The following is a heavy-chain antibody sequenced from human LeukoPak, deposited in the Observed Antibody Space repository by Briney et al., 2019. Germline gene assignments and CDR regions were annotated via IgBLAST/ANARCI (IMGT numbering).Heavy chain of an antibody. CDR2: ISGCGDVT. Sequence: PGGSLRLSCAASGFTFSSYTMNWVRQAPGKGLEWVSAISGCGDVTYYADSVKGRFTISRDNSKNTLYLQVNSLRAEDTAVYYCARDGANRGIYFDYWGQGTLVTVSS. V-gene: IGHV3-23*01. D-gene: IGHD7-27*01. CDR1: GFTFSSYT. CDR3: ARDGANRGIYFDY. J-gene: IGHJ4*02.